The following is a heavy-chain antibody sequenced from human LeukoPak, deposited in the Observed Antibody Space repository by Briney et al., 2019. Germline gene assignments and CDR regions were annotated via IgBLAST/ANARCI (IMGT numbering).Heavy chain of an antibody. Sequence: SETLSLTCTVSGGSISSSSYYWGWIRQPPGKGLEWIGSIYYSGSTYYNPSLKSRVTISVDTSKNQFSLKLSSVTAADTAVYYCASPMRGFGELEIGNYWGQGTLVTVSS. CDR3: ASPMRGFGELEIGNY. CDR2: IYYSGST. CDR1: GGSISSSSYY. V-gene: IGHV4-39*01. D-gene: IGHD3-10*01. J-gene: IGHJ4*02.